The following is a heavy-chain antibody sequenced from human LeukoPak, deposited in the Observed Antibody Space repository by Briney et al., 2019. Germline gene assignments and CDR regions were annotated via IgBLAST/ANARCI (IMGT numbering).Heavy chain of an antibody. Sequence: PGGSLRLSYAASGFTFSSYGMHWVRQAPGKGLEWVAVIWYDGSNKYYADSVKGRFTISRDNSKNTLYLQMNSLRAEDTAVYYCAKAQGRTRQTCMDVWGKGTTVTVSS. CDR2: IWYDGSNK. CDR3: AKAQGRTRQTCMDV. CDR1: GFTFSSYG. J-gene: IGHJ6*03. V-gene: IGHV3-33*06.